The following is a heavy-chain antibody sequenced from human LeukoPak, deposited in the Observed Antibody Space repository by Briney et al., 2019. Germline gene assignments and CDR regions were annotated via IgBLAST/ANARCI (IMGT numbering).Heavy chain of an antibody. CDR1: GFTFSSYA. J-gene: IGHJ5*02. Sequence: GGSLRLSCAASGFTFSSYAMHWVRQAPGKGLEYVSAISSNGGSTYYANSVKGRFTISRDNSKNTLYLQMGSLRAEGMAVYYCARAITGTTTAWFDPWGQGTLVTVSS. CDR2: ISSNGGST. V-gene: IGHV3-64*01. D-gene: IGHD1-7*01. CDR3: ARAITGTTTAWFDP.